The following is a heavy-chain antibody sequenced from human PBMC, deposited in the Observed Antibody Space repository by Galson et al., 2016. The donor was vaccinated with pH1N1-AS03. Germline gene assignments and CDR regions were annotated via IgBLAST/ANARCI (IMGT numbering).Heavy chain of an antibody. CDR2: IGGTSDTT. CDR1: GFTFSIYA. CDR3: AKDPSGSGWRGMRGDWYFDP. J-gene: IGHJ2*01. Sequence: SLRLSCAASGFTFSIYAMTWVRQTPGKGLEWVSSIGGTSDTTYYADSVKGRFTISRDNSKNTVYLQMNSLRAEDTAVYFCAKDPSGSGWRGMRGDWYFDPWGRGTLVTVSS. V-gene: IGHV3-23*01. D-gene: IGHD6-25*01.